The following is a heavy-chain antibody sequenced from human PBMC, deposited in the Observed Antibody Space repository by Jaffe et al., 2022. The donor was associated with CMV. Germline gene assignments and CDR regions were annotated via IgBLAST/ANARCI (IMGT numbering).Heavy chain of an antibody. Sequence: QVQLQQWGAGLLKPSETLSLTCAVYGGSFSGYYWSWIRQPPGKGLEWIGEINHSGSTNYNPSLKSRVTISVDTSKNQFSLKLSSVTAADTAVYYCARGPRGSSSHDYWGQGTLVTVSS. D-gene: IGHD6-13*01. CDR3: ARGPRGSSSHDY. J-gene: IGHJ4*02. CDR1: GGSFSGYY. V-gene: IGHV4-34*01. CDR2: INHSGST.